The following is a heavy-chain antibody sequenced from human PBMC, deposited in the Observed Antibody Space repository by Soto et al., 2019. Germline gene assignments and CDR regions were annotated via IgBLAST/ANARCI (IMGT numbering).Heavy chain of an antibody. D-gene: IGHD3-16*02. CDR3: ARLRRMRLGELSSKYYFDY. J-gene: IGHJ4*02. CDR2: IYYSGST. CDR1: GGSISSSSYY. V-gene: IGHV4-39*01. Sequence: PSETLSLTCTVSGGSISSSSYYWGWIRQPPGKGLEWIGSIYYSGSTYYNPSLKSRVTISVDTSKNQFSLKLSSVTAADTAVYYCARLRRMRLGELSSKYYFDYWGQGTLVTVSS.